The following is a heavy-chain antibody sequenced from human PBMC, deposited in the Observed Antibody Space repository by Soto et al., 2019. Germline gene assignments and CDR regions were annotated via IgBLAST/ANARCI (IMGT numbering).Heavy chain of an antibody. J-gene: IGHJ4*02. V-gene: IGHV3-7*05. CDR3: ARDVLLGTSGWFY. Sequence: EVQLVESGGGLVQPGGSLRLSCAASGFTFSSYWMSWVRQGPGKGLEWVANIKQGGNEKYYVDSVKGRFTISRDNAKNSLFLQMNNLRAEDTAVYFCARDVLLGTSGWFYWGQGTLVTVSS. CDR2: IKQGGNEK. D-gene: IGHD6-19*01. CDR1: GFTFSSYW.